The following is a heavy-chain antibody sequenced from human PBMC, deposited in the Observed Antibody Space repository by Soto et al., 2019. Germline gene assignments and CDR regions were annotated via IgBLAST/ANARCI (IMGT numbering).Heavy chain of an antibody. CDR2: INPNSGGT. V-gene: IGHV1-2*04. Sequence: ASVKVSCKASGYTFTGYYMHWVRPAPGQGLEWMGWINPNSGGTNYAQKFQGWVTMTRDTSISTAYMALSRLGSDDTAVYYCARDRRLVPAAAIGHYYYGMDVWGQGTTVTVSS. J-gene: IGHJ6*02. CDR3: ARDRRLVPAAAIGHYYYGMDV. CDR1: GYTFTGYY. D-gene: IGHD2-2*01.